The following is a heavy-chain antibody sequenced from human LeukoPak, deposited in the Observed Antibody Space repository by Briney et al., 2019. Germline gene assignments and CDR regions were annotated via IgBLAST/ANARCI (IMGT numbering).Heavy chain of an antibody. CDR3: AKNTCLGTSCYSSMDV. V-gene: IGHV3-30*02. J-gene: IGHJ6*03. CDR1: GFIFINHG. CDR2: IRYDGSNT. D-gene: IGHD2-2*01. Sequence: GGSLRLSCAASGFIFINHGMHWVRQAPGKGLEWVAFIRYDGSNTYYADSVKGRFTISRDNSKNTLYLQMNSLRAEDTAVYYCAKNTCLGTSCYSSMDVWGKGTTVTVYS.